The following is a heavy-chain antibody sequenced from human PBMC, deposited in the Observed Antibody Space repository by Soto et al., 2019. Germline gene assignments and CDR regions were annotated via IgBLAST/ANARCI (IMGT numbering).Heavy chain of an antibody. V-gene: IGHV1-69*01. CDR3: ARDRGQRYSYGPFGY. CDR1: GFTFSSYA. J-gene: IGHJ4*02. Sequence: VQLVESGGGLVQPGGSLRLSCAASGFTFSSYAISWVRQAPGQGLEWMGGIIPIFGTANYAQKFQGRVTITADESTSTAYMELSSLRSEDTAVYYCARDRGQRYSYGPFGYWGQGTLVTVSS. D-gene: IGHD5-18*01. CDR2: IIPIFGTA.